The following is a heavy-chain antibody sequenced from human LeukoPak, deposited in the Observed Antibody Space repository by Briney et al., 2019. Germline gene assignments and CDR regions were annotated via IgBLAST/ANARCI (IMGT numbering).Heavy chain of an antibody. J-gene: IGHJ4*02. Sequence: GGSLRLSFAASGFTFSSYGMSWVRQAPGKGLEWVSAISGSGGSTCYADSVKGRFAISRDNSKNTLYLQMNSLRAEDTAVYYCAKGGTGFGIDYWGQGTLVTVSS. D-gene: IGHD3-16*01. CDR1: GFTFSSYG. CDR3: AKGGTGFGIDY. CDR2: ISGSGGST. V-gene: IGHV3-23*01.